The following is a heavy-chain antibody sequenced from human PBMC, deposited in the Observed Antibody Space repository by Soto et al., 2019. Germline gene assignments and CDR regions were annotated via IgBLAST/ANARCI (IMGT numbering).Heavy chain of an antibody. Sequence: GGSLRRSCAASWFTFSSYGMHCVRQAPGKGLEWLAVISYDGSNKYYADSVKGRFTISRDNSKNTLYLQMNILRAEETAVYYCAKDQAMVRGVTLHYFDYWGQGT. V-gene: IGHV3-30*18. J-gene: IGHJ4*02. CDR2: ISYDGSNK. D-gene: IGHD3-10*01. CDR1: WFTFSSYG. CDR3: AKDQAMVRGVTLHYFDY.